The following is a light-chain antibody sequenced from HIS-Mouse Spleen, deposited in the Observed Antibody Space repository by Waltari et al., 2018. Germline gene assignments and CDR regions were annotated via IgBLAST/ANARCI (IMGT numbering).Light chain of an antibody. Sequence: QSALTQPASVSGSPGQSIPISYTGPSSDVGSYNLVSWYQQHPGKAPKLMIYEGSKRPSGVSNRFSGSKSGNTASLTISGLQAEDEADYYCCSYAGSSTWVFGGGTKLTVL. CDR2: EGS. CDR1: SSDVGSYNL. V-gene: IGLV2-23*01. CDR3: CSYAGSSTWV. J-gene: IGLJ3*02.